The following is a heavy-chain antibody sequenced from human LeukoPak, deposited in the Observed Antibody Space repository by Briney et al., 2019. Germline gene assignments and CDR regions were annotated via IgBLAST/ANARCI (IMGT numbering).Heavy chain of an antibody. Sequence: PSETLSLTCTVSGGSVSSSSYFWGGIRQPPGKGLDWIGSIDDSGSTYYNPSLKSRVTISVDTSKNQFSLRLSSVTAADTAVYYCARLGPRNSSGYYYYWGQGTLVTVSS. CDR1: GGSVSSSSYF. CDR2: IDDSGST. D-gene: IGHD3-22*01. V-gene: IGHV4-39*01. CDR3: ARLGPRNSSGYYYY. J-gene: IGHJ4*02.